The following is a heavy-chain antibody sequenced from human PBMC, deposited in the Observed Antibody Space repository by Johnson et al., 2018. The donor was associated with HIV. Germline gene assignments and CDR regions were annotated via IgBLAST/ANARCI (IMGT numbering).Heavy chain of an antibody. CDR1: GFTFSNYG. J-gene: IGHJ3*02. Sequence: QVQLVESGGGVVQPGWSRRLSCAAFGFTFSNYGMHWVRLAPGKGLEWVAFIRHDGNNKYYADSVKGRFTISRDNSKNTLSLQMNSLRVEDTAVYYCAKPVVPAGDDLDMYEFAFDIWGQGTMVTVS. V-gene: IGHV3-30*02. CDR2: IRHDGNNK. D-gene: IGHD2-2*01. CDR3: AKPVVPAGDDLDMYEFAFDI.